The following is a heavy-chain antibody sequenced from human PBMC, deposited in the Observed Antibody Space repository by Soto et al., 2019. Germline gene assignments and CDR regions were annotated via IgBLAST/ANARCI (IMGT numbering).Heavy chain of an antibody. Sequence: GGSLRLSCAASGFTFSGSAMHWVRQASGKGLEWVGRIRSKANSYATAYAASVKGRFTISRDDSKNTAYLQMNSLKTEDPPVYYCPSHTPPPQLVYYYYYYYMDVWGKGTTVTVSS. V-gene: IGHV3-73*01. CDR3: PSHTPPPQLVYYYYYYYMDV. D-gene: IGHD6-13*01. CDR2: IRSKANSYAT. CDR1: GFTFSGSA. J-gene: IGHJ6*03.